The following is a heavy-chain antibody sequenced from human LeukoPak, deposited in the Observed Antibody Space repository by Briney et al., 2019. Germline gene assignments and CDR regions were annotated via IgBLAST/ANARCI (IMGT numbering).Heavy chain of an antibody. Sequence: WGSLRLSCAASGFTFSSYSINWVRQAPWQWLEWVSSSSSSSSYIYYADSVKGRFTISRDNAKNSLYLQMNSVRAEDTDVYYCARDDYYDSSGASVGYYGMDVWGQGTTVTVSS. CDR2: SSSSSSYI. CDR3: ARDDYYDSSGASVGYYGMDV. CDR1: GFTFSSYS. D-gene: IGHD3-22*01. J-gene: IGHJ6*02. V-gene: IGHV3-21*01.